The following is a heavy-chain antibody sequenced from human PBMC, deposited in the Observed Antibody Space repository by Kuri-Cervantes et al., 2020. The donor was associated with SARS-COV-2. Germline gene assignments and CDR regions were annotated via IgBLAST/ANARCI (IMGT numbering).Heavy chain of an antibody. J-gene: IGHJ5*02. D-gene: IGHD2-15*01. Sequence: GGSLRLSCAASGLSFSTNAMSWVRQAPGKGLEWVSAISGSGGSTYYADSVKGRFTISRDNSKNTLYLQMNSLRAEDTAVYYCAKAALGYCSGGGCYNNWFDPWGQGTLVTVSS. CDR1: GLSFSTNA. CDR2: ISGSGGST. V-gene: IGHV3-23*01. CDR3: AKAALGYCSGGGCYNNWFDP.